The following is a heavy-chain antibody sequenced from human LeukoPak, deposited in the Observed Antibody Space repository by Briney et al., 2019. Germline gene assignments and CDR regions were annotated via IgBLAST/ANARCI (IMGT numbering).Heavy chain of an antibody. CDR1: SGSISSYY. Sequence: SETLSLTCTVSSGSISSYYWSWIRHPPGQGLEWIGFINYSGSTTYNPSLKSRVTISVDTSKTQFSLNLSSVTAPDTAVYYCARGDYYDSSGFESWGQGSMVTVSS. V-gene: IGHV4-59*01. CDR2: INYSGST. CDR3: ARGDYYDSSGFES. D-gene: IGHD3-22*01. J-gene: IGHJ4*02.